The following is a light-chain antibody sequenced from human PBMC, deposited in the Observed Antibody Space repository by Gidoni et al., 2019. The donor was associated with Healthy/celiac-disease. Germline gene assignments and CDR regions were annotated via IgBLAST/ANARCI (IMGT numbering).Light chain of an antibody. CDR3: QQYYSTPLA. Sequence: DIVMTQSPDSLAVSLGERATINCRSSQSVSYSSNNKHYLAWYQQKPGQPPKLLIYWASTPDSGVPDRFSGSGSGTDFTLTISSLQAEDVAVYYCQQYYSTPLAFGQGTKVEIK. CDR1: QSVSYSSNNKHY. J-gene: IGKJ1*01. CDR2: WAS. V-gene: IGKV4-1*01.